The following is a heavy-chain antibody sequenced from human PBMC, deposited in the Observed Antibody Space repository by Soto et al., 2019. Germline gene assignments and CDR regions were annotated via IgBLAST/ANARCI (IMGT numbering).Heavy chain of an antibody. Sequence: TXXSLSLSCAPSGFTFSSYHMHWVRQAPGKGLEWVASVSYDGSNKHYADSVKGRFTISRDNSRNTLDLQMNSLRAEDKAVYYCAKDTYYYDRSGYYTYDHWGQGTQVTVSS. D-gene: IGHD3-22*01. V-gene: IGHV3-30*18. CDR2: VSYDGSNK. CDR1: GFTFSSYH. J-gene: IGHJ4*02. CDR3: AKDTYYYDRSGYYTYDH.